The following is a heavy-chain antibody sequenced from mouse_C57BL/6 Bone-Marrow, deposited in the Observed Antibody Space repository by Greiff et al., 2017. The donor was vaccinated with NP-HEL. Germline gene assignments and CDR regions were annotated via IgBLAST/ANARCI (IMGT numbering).Heavy chain of an antibody. CDR3: ARRSQTAQASFDY. CDR2: INPSSGYT. V-gene: IGHV1-7*01. D-gene: IGHD3-2*02. Sequence: VMLVESGAELAKPGASVKLSCKASGYTFTSYWMHWVKQRPGQGLEWIGYINPSSGYTKYNQKFKDKATLTADKSSSTAYMQLSSLTYEDSAVYYCARRSQTAQASFDYWGQGTTLTVSS. J-gene: IGHJ2*01. CDR1: GYTFTSYW.